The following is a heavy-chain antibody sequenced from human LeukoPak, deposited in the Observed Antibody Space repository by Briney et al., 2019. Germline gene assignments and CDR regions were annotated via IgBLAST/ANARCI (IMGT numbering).Heavy chain of an antibody. D-gene: IGHD6-19*01. Sequence: GGSLRLSCAASGFTFSSYSMNWVRQAPGKELEWVSSISSSSSYIYYADSVKGRFTISRDNAKNSLYLQMNSLRAEDTAVYYCARDPVAGTGGDFFDYWGQGTLVTVSS. CDR2: ISSSSSYI. CDR3: ARDPVAGTGGDFFDY. CDR1: GFTFSSYS. V-gene: IGHV3-21*01. J-gene: IGHJ4*02.